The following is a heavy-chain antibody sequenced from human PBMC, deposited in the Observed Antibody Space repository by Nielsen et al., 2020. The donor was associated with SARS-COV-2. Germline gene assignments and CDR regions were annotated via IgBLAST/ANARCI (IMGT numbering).Heavy chain of an antibody. CDR1: GYIFTSNG. Sequence: ASVKVSCKASGYIFTSNGITWVRQAPGQGLEWMGWISPSNGSTKYAQRLQGRVTMTTDTSTRTAYMELRSLTSDDTAVYYCATERSGVVPGPMGIGMWYSYYYMDVWGKGTTVTVSS. CDR3: ATERSGVVPGPMGIGMWYSYYYMDV. V-gene: IGHV1-18*04. CDR2: ISPSNGST. D-gene: IGHD2-2*01. J-gene: IGHJ6*03.